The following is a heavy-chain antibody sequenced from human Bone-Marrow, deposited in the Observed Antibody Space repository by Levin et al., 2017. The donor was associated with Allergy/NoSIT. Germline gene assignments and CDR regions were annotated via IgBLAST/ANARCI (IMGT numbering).Heavy chain of an antibody. CDR3: ARVLTLYGDGDWFDP. CDR2: ILYSGST. J-gene: IGHJ5*02. Sequence: SETLSLTCTVSGGSISSYYWSWIRQPPGKGLEWIGYILYSGSTNYNPSLKSRVTISVDTSKKQLSLKLSSVTAADTAVYYCARVLTLYGDGDWFDPWGQGTLVTVSS. D-gene: IGHD4-17*01. CDR1: GGSISSYY. V-gene: IGHV4-59*01.